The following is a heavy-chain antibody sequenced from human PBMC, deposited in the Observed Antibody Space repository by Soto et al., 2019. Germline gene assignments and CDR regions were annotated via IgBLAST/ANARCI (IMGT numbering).Heavy chain of an antibody. CDR3: ARRIVILAADYGMDV. V-gene: IGHV4-59*08. CDR2: IHYSGST. J-gene: IGHJ6*02. Sequence: SETLSLTCTVSGGSISSYYWTWIRQPPGKRLEWIGYIHYSGSTNYSPSLKSRVTISVDTSKKQFSLKLSSVTAADTAVYYCARRIVILAADYGMDVWSQGTTVTVSS. CDR1: GGSISSYY. D-gene: IGHD2-15*01.